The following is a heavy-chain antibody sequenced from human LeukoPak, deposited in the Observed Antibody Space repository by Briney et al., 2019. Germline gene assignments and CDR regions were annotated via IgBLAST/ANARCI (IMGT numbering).Heavy chain of an antibody. D-gene: IGHD1-26*01. V-gene: IGHV3-23*01. J-gene: IGHJ6*03. CDR2: ISGSGGST. CDR3: AKVTSEWEPQPFPLDYYMDV. CDR1: GFTFSSYA. Sequence: HAGGSLRLSCAASGFTFSSYAMSWVRQAPGKGLEWVSAISGSGGSTYYADSVKGRFTISRDHSKNTLYLQMNSLRAEDTAVYYCAKVTSEWEPQPFPLDYYMDVWGKGTTVTVSS.